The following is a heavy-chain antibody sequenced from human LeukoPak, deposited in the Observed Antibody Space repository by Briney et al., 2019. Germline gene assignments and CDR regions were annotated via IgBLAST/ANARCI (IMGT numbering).Heavy chain of an antibody. V-gene: IGHV1-69-2*01. CDR3: ATWGYSSSRDY. Sequence: ASVKVSCEVSGYTFTDYYMHSVQQAPGKGDEWMGLVYPEDGETIYAETFQGRVTITADTSTDTAYMELSSLRSEDTAVYYCATWGYSSSRDYWGQGTLVTVSS. D-gene: IGHD6-13*01. CDR2: VYPEDGET. J-gene: IGHJ4*02. CDR1: GYTFTDYY.